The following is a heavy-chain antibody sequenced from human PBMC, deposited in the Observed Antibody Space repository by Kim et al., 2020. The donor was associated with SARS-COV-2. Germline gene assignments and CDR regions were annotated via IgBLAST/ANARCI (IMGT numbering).Heavy chain of an antibody. V-gene: IGHV1-46*01. CDR3: ARKYCSGGSCYDNWFDP. J-gene: IGHJ5*02. Sequence: ASVKVSCKASGYTFTSYYMHWVRQAPGQGLEWMGIINPSGGSTSYAQKFQGRVTMTRDTSTSTVYMELSSLRYEDTAVYYCARKYCSGGSCYDNWFDPGGQVTLVTVSA. D-gene: IGHD2-15*01. CDR1: GYTFTSYY. CDR2: INPSGGST.